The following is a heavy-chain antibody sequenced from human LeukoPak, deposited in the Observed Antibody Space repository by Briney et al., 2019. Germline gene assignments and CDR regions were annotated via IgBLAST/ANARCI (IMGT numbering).Heavy chain of an antibody. D-gene: IGHD3-10*01. CDR3: TRAPVPGNY. V-gene: IGHV1-8*01. CDR2: MNPHSGNT. Sequence: ASVKVSCKASGYTFTTYDINWVRQASGQRLEWMGWMNPHSGNTGYAQKFQGRVTMTRDTSINTAYMELSSLTSDDTAVYYCTRAPVPGNYWGQGTLVTVSS. CDR1: GYTFTTYD. J-gene: IGHJ4*02.